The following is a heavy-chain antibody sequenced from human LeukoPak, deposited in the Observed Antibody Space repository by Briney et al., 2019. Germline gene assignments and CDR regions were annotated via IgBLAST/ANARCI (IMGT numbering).Heavy chain of an antibody. D-gene: IGHD6-19*01. CDR1: GGTFSSYA. CDR3: GRGGARSGWYGTYFDS. CDR2: INAGNGNT. Sequence: ASVRVSCKASGGTFSSYAISWVRQAPGQRLEWMGWINAGNGNTKYSQKFQGRVTITRDTSASTAYMDLSSLRDEDTAVYYSGRGGARSGWYGTYFDSGGQGTLVTVSS. J-gene: IGHJ4*02. V-gene: IGHV1-3*01.